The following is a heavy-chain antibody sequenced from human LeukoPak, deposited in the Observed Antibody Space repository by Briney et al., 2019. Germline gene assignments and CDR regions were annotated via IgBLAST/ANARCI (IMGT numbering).Heavy chain of an antibody. V-gene: IGHV1-3*01. CDR3: AREGGRWLQNPPVGY. CDR1: GYTSTSYA. Sequence: GASVNVSCKASGYTSTSYAMHWVRQAPGQRLEWMGWINAGNGNTKYSQKFQGRVTITRDTSASTAYMELSSLRSEDTAVYYCAREGGRWLQNPPVGYWGQGTLVTVSS. D-gene: IGHD5-24*01. J-gene: IGHJ4*02. CDR2: INAGNGNT.